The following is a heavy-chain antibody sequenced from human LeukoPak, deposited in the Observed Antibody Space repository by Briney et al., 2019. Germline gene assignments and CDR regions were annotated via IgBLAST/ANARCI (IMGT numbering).Heavy chain of an antibody. CDR2: ISGRGGST. V-gene: IGHV3-23*01. CDR1: GFTFSSYA. Sequence: GGSLRLSFAASGFTFSSYALRWVRQAPGKGLEWVSSISGRGGSTYYADSVKGRFTISRDNSKNTVHLQMNSLRAEDTAVYCWAENVGVGAWAEPGIWGQGTLVTVSS. J-gene: IGHJ4*02. D-gene: IGHD3-3*01. CDR3: AENVGVGAWAEPGI.